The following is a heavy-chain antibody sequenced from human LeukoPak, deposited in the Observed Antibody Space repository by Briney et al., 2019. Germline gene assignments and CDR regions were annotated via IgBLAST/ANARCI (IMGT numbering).Heavy chain of an antibody. D-gene: IGHD3-16*01. J-gene: IGHJ2*01. V-gene: IGHV3-23*01. CDR3: AKDLGWTYNWYFDL. CDR1: GFTFSSYA. CDR2: ISGSGVNT. Sequence: GGSLRLSCAASGFTFSSYAMSWVRQAPGKGLEWVSVISGSGVNTYYADSVKGRFTISRDNAKNSLYLQMNSLRAEDTALYYCAKDLGWTYNWYFDLWGRGTLVTVSS.